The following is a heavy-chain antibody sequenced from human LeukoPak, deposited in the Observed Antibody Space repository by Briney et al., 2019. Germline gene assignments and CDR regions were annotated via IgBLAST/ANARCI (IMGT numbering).Heavy chain of an antibody. D-gene: IGHD5-12*01. CDR2: INHSGST. J-gene: IGHJ4*02. CDR1: GGSFSGYY. V-gene: IGHV4-34*01. CDR3: ARVRGGYGPLRKYYFDY. Sequence: SETLSLTCAVYGGSFSGYYWSWIRQPPGKGLEWIGEINHSGSTNYNPSLKSRVTISVDTSKNQFSLKLSSVTAADTAVYYCARVRGGYGPLRKYYFDYWGQGTLVTVSS.